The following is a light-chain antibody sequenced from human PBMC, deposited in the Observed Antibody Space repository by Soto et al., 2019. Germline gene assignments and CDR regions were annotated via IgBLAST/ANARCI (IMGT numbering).Light chain of an antibody. V-gene: IGLV2-23*01. J-gene: IGLJ2*01. CDR1: SSDVGSYNL. Sequence: QSALTQPASVSGSPGQSITISCTGTSSDVGSYNLVSWYQQHPGKAPKLIIYEGSKRPSGVSNRFSGSKSGNTASLTISGLQAEDEADYYCCSYARGTTVVFGGGPKLTVL. CDR2: EGS. CDR3: CSYARGTTVV.